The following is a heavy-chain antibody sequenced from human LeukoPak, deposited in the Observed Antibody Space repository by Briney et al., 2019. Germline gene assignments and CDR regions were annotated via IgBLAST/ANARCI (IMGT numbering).Heavy chain of an antibody. Sequence: GGSLRLSCSASGFTFSSYEMKWVRQDPGEGLQWVSYISSSGSTIYYADSVKGRFTISRDNAKNSLYLQMNSLRAEDTAVYYCARVLAVGYVVDWGQGTLVTVSS. CDR3: ARVLAVGYVVD. D-gene: IGHD6-19*01. J-gene: IGHJ4*02. V-gene: IGHV3-48*03. CDR1: GFTFSSYE. CDR2: ISSSGSTI.